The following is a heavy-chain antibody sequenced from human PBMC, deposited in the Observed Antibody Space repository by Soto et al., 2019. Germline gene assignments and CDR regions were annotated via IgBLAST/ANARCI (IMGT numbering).Heavy chain of an antibody. Sequence: QVQLVQSGAEVKKPGASVKVSCKASGYTFTSYGISWVRQAPGQGLEWMGWISAYNGNTNYAQKLQGRVTMTTDTTTSTAYMELRSMRSDDTAVYYCARVRGDIVVVPAATPYYYYGMDVWGQGTTVTVSS. V-gene: IGHV1-18*01. CDR1: GYTFTSYG. CDR2: ISAYNGNT. D-gene: IGHD2-2*01. CDR3: ARVRGDIVVVPAATPYYYYGMDV. J-gene: IGHJ6*02.